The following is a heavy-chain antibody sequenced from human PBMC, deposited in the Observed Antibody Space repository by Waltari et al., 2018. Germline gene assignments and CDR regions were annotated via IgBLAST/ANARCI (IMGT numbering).Heavy chain of an antibody. CDR2: VYTSGST. V-gene: IGHV4-4*07. Sequence: QVQLQESGPGLVKPSETLSLTCTVSGGSISSYYWSWIRKPAGTGMEWTGRVYTSGSTNYNPSPKSRVTMSVDTSKNQFSLKLSSVTAADTAVYYCARVSIAAAGNDYFDYWGQGTLVTVSS. CDR1: GGSISSYY. D-gene: IGHD6-13*01. J-gene: IGHJ4*02. CDR3: ARVSIAAAGNDYFDY.